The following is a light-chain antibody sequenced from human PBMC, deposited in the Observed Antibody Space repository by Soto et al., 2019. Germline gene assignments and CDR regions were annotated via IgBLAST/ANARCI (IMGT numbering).Light chain of an antibody. CDR3: SSYANNNNFKFG. CDR1: SSDVGTYKY. CDR2: EVS. Sequence: QSALTQPPSASGSPGQSVTISCTGTSSDVGTYKYVSWYQQHPGKAPKLMIYEVSKRPSGVPDRFSGSKSGNTASLTVSGLQAEDESDYYCSSYANNNNFKFGFGTGTKV. J-gene: IGLJ1*01. V-gene: IGLV2-8*01.